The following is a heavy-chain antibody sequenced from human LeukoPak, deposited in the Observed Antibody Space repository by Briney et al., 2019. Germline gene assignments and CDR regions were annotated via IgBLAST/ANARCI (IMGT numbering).Heavy chain of an antibody. V-gene: IGHV3-21*01. J-gene: IGHJ3*02. CDR1: GFTFSSYS. Sequence: GGSLRLSCAASGFTFSSYSMNWVRQAPGKGLEWVSSISSSSSYIYYADSVKGRFTISRDNAKNSLYLQMNSLRAEDTAVYYCAKFGLAGSGRYHDAFDMWGQGTMVTVSS. CDR2: ISSSSSYI. CDR3: AKFGLAGSGRYHDAFDM. D-gene: IGHD3-10*01.